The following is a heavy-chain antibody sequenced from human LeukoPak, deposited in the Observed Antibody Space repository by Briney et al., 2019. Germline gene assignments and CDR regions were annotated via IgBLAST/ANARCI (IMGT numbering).Heavy chain of an antibody. J-gene: IGHJ4*02. CDR1: GFTFDDYA. V-gene: IGHV3-9*01. CDR3: AKVGRSSSGGDNDDY. Sequence: SGGSLRLSCAASGFTFDDYAMHWVRQAPGKGLEWVSGISWNSGSIGYADSVKGRFTISRDNAKNSLYLQMNSLRAEDTALYYCAKVGRSSSGGDNDDYWGQGTLVTVSS. D-gene: IGHD6-13*01. CDR2: ISWNSGSI.